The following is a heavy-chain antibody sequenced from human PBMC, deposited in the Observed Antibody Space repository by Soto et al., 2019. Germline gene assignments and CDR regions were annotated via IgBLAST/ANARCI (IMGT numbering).Heavy chain of an antibody. CDR3: ARLFSDYYGSGSYYYYMDV. J-gene: IGHJ6*03. D-gene: IGHD3-10*01. CDR2: IYYSGST. V-gene: IGHV4-39*01. CDR1: GGSISSSSYY. Sequence: SETLSLTCTVSGGSISSSSYYWGWIRQPPGKGLEWIGSIYYSGSTYYNPSLKSRVTISVDTSKNQFSLKLSSVTAADTAVYYCARLFSDYYGSGSYYYYMDVWGKGTTVTVSS.